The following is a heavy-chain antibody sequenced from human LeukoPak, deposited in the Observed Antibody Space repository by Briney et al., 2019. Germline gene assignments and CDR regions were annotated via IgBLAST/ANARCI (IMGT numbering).Heavy chain of an antibody. J-gene: IGHJ4*02. D-gene: IGHD3-3*01. V-gene: IGHV3-64*01. CDR2: ISSNGGST. CDR3: ARDGDYDFWSGPLDY. CDR1: GFTFSSYA. Sequence: TGGSLRLSCAASGFTFSSYAMHWVRQAPGKGLEYVSAISSNGGSTYYANSVEGRFTISRDNSKNTLYLQMGSLRAEDMAVYYCARDGDYDFWSGPLDYWGQGTLVTVSS.